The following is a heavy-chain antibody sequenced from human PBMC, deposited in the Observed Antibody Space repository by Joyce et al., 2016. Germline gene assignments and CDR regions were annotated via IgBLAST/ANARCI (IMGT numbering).Heavy chain of an antibody. CDR1: GYTFTSYD. D-gene: IGHD2-15*01. CDR3: TKKGGSAWDAFDI. Sequence: QVQLVQSGVEVKKPGASVKVSCKASGYTFTSYDMNWVRQAPGQGLEWMGWMNPNIGNPGYAQKFQVRVTMTRNTSITTAYMELSSLRSEDTAVYYCTKKGGSAWDAFDIWGQGTMVAVSS. V-gene: IGHV1-8*01. CDR2: MNPNIGNP. J-gene: IGHJ3*02.